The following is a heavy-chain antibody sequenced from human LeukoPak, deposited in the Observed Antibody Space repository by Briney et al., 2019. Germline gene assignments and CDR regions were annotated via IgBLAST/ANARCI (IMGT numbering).Heavy chain of an antibody. D-gene: IGHD3-9*01. CDR3: ARERGVDYDILTGYPDGLFDY. CDR2: IKQDGSEK. CDR1: GFTFSSYW. J-gene: IGHJ4*02. V-gene: IGHV3-7*01. Sequence: GGSLRLSCAASGFTFSSYWMSWVRQAPGKGLEWVANIKQDGSEKYYVDSVKGRFTISRDNAKNSLYLQMNSLRAEDTAVYYCARERGVDYDILTGYPDGLFDYWGQGTLVTVSS.